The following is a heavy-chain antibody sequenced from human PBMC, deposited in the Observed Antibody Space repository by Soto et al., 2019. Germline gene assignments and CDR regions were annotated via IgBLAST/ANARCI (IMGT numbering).Heavy chain of an antibody. CDR2: IYYSGST. D-gene: IGHD4-17*01. J-gene: IGHJ3*02. V-gene: IGHV4-59*08. CDR3: ARPTVTTTSDAFDI. Sequence: ETLSLTCTVSGGSISSYYWSWIRQPPGKGLEWIGYIYYSGSTNYNPSLKSRVTISVDTSKNQFSLKLSSVTAADTAVYYCARPTVTTTSDAFDIWGQGTMVTVSS. CDR1: GGSISSYY.